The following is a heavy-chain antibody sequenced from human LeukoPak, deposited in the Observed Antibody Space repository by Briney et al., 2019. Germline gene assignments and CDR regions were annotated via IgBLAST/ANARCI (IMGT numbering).Heavy chain of an antibody. J-gene: IGHJ3*02. CDR1: GFIFSNYA. CDR2: ISYDGSNK. CDR3: AKAGQRWLQSDAFDI. Sequence: GGSLRLSCGASGFIFSNYAMHWVRQAPGKGREWVAVISYDGSNKFYADSVKGRFTISRDNAKNSLYLPMNSMRAENTALYYCAKAGQRWLQSDAFDIWGQGTMVTVSS. D-gene: IGHD5-24*01. V-gene: IGHV3-30-3*01.